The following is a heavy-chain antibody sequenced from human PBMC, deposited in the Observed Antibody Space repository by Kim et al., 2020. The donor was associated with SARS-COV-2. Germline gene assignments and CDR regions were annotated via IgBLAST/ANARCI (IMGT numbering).Heavy chain of an antibody. J-gene: IGHJ6*02. CDR1: GFTFSSYS. CDR2: ISSSSSYI. D-gene: IGHD3-10*01. Sequence: GGSLRLSCAASGFTFSSYSMNWVRQAPGKGLEWVSSISSSSSYIYYADSVKGRFTISRDNAKNSLYLQMNSLRAEDTAVYYCARDTYYYGSVSRSPYYYYYGMDGWGQGTTLTVSS. CDR3: ARDTYYYGSVSRSPYYYYYGMDG. V-gene: IGHV3-21*01.